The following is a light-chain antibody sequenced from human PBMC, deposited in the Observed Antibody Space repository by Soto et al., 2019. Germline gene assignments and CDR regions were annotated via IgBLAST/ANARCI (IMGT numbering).Light chain of an antibody. Sequence: QSALTQPPSASGSPGQSVTISCIGTSSDVGGYNYVSLYQQHPGKAPKLMIYEVSKRPSGVPDRFSGSKSGNTASLTVSGLQAEDEADYYCSSYAASNNLGVFGGGTQLTV. CDR2: EVS. CDR1: SSDVGGYNY. J-gene: IGLJ2*01. CDR3: SSYAASNNLGV. V-gene: IGLV2-8*01.